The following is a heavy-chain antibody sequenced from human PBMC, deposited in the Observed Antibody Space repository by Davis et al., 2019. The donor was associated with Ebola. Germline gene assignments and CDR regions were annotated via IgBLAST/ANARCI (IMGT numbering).Heavy chain of an antibody. D-gene: IGHD4-17*01. J-gene: IGHJ4*02. Sequence: GESLKISCAASGFTFISYAMSWVRQAPGKGLEWVSGISGSGGTTYYADSVKGRFIVSRDNSKNTLYLQMNSLRAEDTALYYCAKDRPTTVQQRDVNFFEYWGQGTLVTVSS. CDR2: ISGSGGTT. CDR1: GFTFISYA. V-gene: IGHV3-23*01. CDR3: AKDRPTTVQQRDVNFFEY.